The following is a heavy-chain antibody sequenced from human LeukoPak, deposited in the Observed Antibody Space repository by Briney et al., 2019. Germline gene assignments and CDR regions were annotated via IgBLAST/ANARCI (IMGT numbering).Heavy chain of an antibody. V-gene: IGHV1-69*13. Sequence: SVKVSCKASGGTVSSYAISWVRQAPGQGLEWMGGIIPIFGTANYAQKFQGRVTITADESTSTAFMELSSLRSEDTAVYYCARDRYYGSGTYNYFDYWGQGTLVTVSS. CDR3: ARDRYYGSGTYNYFDY. D-gene: IGHD3-10*01. CDR2: IIPIFGTA. J-gene: IGHJ4*02. CDR1: GGTVSSYA.